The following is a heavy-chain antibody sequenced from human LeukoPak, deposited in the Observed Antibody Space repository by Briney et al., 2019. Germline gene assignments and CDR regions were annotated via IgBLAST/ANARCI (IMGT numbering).Heavy chain of an antibody. CDR2: IYTSGST. D-gene: IGHD6-13*01. J-gene: IGHJ6*02. Sequence: SETLSLTCSVSGGSISGYYWSWIRQPAGKGLEWIGRIYTSGSTNYNPSLKSRVTMSVDTSKNQFSLKLSYVTAADTAVYYCARAEQQLGYYYYYYGMDVWGQGTTVTVSS. CDR1: GGSISGYY. CDR3: ARAEQQLGYYYYYYGMDV. V-gene: IGHV4-4*07.